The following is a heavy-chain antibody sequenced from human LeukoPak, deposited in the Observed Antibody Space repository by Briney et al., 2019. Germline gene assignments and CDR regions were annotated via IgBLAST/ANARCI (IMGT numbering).Heavy chain of an antibody. CDR3: ASLNYDFWSGYLYFDY. D-gene: IGHD3-3*01. Sequence: GGSLRLSCAASGFTFSSYWMSWVRQAPGKGLEWVANIKQDGSEKYYVDSVKGRFTISRDNAKNSLYLQMNSLRAEDTAVYYCASLNYDFWSGYLYFDYWGQGTLVTVSS. V-gene: IGHV3-7*01. CDR2: IKQDGSEK. CDR1: GFTFSSYW. J-gene: IGHJ4*02.